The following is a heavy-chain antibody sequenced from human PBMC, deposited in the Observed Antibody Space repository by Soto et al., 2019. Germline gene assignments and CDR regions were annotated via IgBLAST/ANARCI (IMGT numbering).Heavy chain of an antibody. J-gene: IGHJ4*02. CDR2: IYSNANT. CDR3: ARDFPLSEYRFSGSYYYNY. Sequence: PGGTLRLSCAASGFTVSSNYMSWVRQAPGKGLEWISTIYSNANTYYADSVKGRFTISRDKSKNTLYLQMNSRRAEDTAVYYCARDFPLSEYRFSGSYYYNYWGQGTVVTVSS. D-gene: IGHD1-26*01. CDR1: GFTVSSNY. V-gene: IGHV3-53*01.